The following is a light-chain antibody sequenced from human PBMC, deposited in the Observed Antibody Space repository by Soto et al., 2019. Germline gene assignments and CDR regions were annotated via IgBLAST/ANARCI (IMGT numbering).Light chain of an antibody. J-gene: IGLJ2*01. CDR2: GNS. CDR3: QSYDRSLTCVV. Sequence: QSVLTQPPSVSGAPGQRVTISCTGSTSNIGAGHGVHWYQHLPGTAPKLLMYGNSIRPSGVPDRFSGSKSGTSASLAITGLQAEDEVDYYCQSYDRSLTCVVFGGGTKLTVL. V-gene: IGLV1-40*01. CDR1: TSNIGAGHG.